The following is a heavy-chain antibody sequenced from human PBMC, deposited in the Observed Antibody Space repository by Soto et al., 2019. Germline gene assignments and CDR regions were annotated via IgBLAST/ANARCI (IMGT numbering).Heavy chain of an antibody. Sequence: PWESRRSSGKCSAYSFTNYWIGWVRQMPGKGLEWMVIIYPGDSDTRYSPSFQGQVTISADKSISTAFLQWSSLKASDTAMYFCARHPHGDYDVMDVWGQGNKVTVS. CDR2: IYPGDSDT. V-gene: IGHV5-51*01. J-gene: IGHJ6*02. D-gene: IGHD4-17*01. CDR1: AYSFTNYW. CDR3: ARHPHGDYDVMDV.